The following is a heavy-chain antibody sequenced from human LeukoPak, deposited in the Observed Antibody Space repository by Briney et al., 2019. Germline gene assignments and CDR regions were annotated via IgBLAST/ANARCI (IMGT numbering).Heavy chain of an antibody. CDR3: AKPLWLAGPLGFAD. Sequence: PGRSLRLSCAASGFTFSSYGMHWVRQAPGKGLEWVAVISYDGSNKYYADSVKGRFTISRDNSKNTLYLQMNSLRAEDTAVYYCAKPLWLAGPLGFADWGQGTLVTVSS. D-gene: IGHD6-19*01. CDR1: GFTFSSYG. V-gene: IGHV3-30*18. CDR2: ISYDGSNK. J-gene: IGHJ4*02.